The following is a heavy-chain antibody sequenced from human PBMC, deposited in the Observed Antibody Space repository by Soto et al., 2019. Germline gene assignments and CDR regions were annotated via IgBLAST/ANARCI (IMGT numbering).Heavy chain of an antibody. J-gene: IGHJ6*02. V-gene: IGHV4-39*01. CDR2: IYYSGST. CDR1: GGSISSSSYY. CDR3: ARRRTSYPAYGMDV. Sequence: PSETQSLTCTVSGGSISSSSYYWGWIRQPPGKGLEWIGSIYYSGSTYYNPSLKSRVTISVDTSKNQFSLKLSSVTAADTAVYYCARRRTSYPAYGMDVWGQGTTVTVSS. D-gene: IGHD6-6*01.